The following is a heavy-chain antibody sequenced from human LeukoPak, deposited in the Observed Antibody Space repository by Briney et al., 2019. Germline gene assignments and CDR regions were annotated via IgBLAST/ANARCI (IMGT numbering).Heavy chain of an antibody. D-gene: IGHD3-10*01. CDR1: GGSISSGGYY. CDR2: IYYSGST. Sequence: SETLSLTCTVSGGSISSGGYYWSWIRQHPGKGLEWIGYIYYSGSTYYNPSLKSRVTISVDTSKNQFSLKLSSVTAADTAVYYCARDSYGSGSYYNHGMDVWGQGTTVTASS. CDR3: ARDSYGSGSYYNHGMDV. V-gene: IGHV4-31*03. J-gene: IGHJ6*02.